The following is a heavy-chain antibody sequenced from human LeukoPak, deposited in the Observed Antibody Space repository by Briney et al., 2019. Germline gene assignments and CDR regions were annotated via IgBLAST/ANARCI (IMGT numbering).Heavy chain of an antibody. V-gene: IGHV3-21*01. D-gene: IGHD2-8*01. CDR1: GFTFSTYS. CDR2: ISSISNYI. CDR3: ARGSGVGHNWFDP. Sequence: GGSLRLSCAASGFTFSTYSMNWVRQAPGKGLEWVSSISSISNYIYYTDSVKGRFTISRDNAKNSLYLQMNSLRAEDTAVYYCARGSGVGHNWFDPWGQGTPVTVSS. J-gene: IGHJ5*02.